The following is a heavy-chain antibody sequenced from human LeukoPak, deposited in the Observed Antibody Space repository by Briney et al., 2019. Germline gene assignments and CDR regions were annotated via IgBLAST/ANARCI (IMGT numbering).Heavy chain of an antibody. D-gene: IGHD6-19*01. V-gene: IGHV1-69*13. CDR2: IIPIFGTA. J-gene: IGHJ4*02. CDR1: GGTFSSYA. CDR3: ARGKGMAVAHRFDY. Sequence: ASVKVSCKASGGTFSSYAISWVRQAPGQGLEWMGGIIPIFGTANYAQKFQGRVTITADESTSTAYMELSSLRSEVTAVYYCARGKGMAVAHRFDYWGQGTLVTVSS.